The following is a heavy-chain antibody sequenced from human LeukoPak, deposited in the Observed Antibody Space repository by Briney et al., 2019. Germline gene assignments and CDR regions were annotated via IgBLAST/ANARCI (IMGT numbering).Heavy chain of an antibody. J-gene: IGHJ5*02. V-gene: IGHV1-2*06. D-gene: IGHD6-13*01. CDR2: INPNSGGT. Sequence: VASVKVSCKASGYTFTGYYMHWVRQAPGQGLEWMGRINPNSGGTNYAQKFQGRVTMTRDTSISTAYMELSRLRSDDTAAYYCAGDGDESSSWYPNWFDPWGQGTLVTVSS. CDR1: GYTFTGYY. CDR3: AGDGDESSSWYPNWFDP.